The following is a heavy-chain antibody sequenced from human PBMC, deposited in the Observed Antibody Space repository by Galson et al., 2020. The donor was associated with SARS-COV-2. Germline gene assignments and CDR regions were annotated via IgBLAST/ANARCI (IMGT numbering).Heavy chain of an antibody. V-gene: IGHV4-4*07. CDR1: GGSISNYY. CDR3: AGVPRNSGRYFDY. D-gene: IGHD5-12*01. CDR2: IYNSDNT. J-gene: IGHJ4*02. Sequence: ASETLSLTCNVSGGSISNYYWSWIRQPAGKGLEWIGRIYNSDNTYFNPSLKSRVTMSVDTSKNQFSLNLASVTAADTAVYFCAGVPRNSGRYFDYWGQGTLVTVSS.